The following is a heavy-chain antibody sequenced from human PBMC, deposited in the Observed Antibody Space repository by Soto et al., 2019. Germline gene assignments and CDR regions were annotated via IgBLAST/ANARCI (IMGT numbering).Heavy chain of an antibody. CDR3: HLGTVVPAAPLGYYGMDV. V-gene: IGHV3-15*07. D-gene: IGHD2-2*01. J-gene: IGHJ6*02. CDR2: IKSKTDGGTT. CDR1: GFTFSNAW. Sequence: GGSLRLSCAASGFTFSNAWMNWVREAPGKGLEWVGRIKSKTDGGTTDYAAPVKGRFTISRDDSKNTLYLQMNSLKTEDTAVYYCHLGTVVPAAPLGYYGMDVWGQGTTVTVSS.